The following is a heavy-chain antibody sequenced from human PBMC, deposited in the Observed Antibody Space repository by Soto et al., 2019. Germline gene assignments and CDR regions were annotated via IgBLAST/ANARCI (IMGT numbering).Heavy chain of an antibody. J-gene: IGHJ3*02. CDR1: GGSFSGYY. Sequence: SETLSLTCAVYGGSFSGYYWTWIRQPPGTGLEWSGEINHSGSTNYNPPPTSRVTISLATSNKQFSLQLTSVTAPHTPLYYCARHGGIAMILGGGLLSAFDIWGQGTMVT. D-gene: IGHD3-22*01. CDR2: INHSGST. V-gene: IGHV4-34*01. CDR3: ARHGGIAMILGGGLLSAFDI.